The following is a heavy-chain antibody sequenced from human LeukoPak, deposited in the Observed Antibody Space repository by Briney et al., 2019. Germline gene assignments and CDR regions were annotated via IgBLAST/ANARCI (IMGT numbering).Heavy chain of an antibody. Sequence: SQTLSLTCAISGDSVSNSGAAWNWIRQSPSRGLEWLGRTYYRSTWYFDYAVFVESRLTVNPDTSKNQFSLQLSSVTADDTAVYYCARDPPYSHSVLDVWGQGTTVTVSS. CDR2: TYYRSTWYF. D-gene: IGHD2-21*01. CDR3: ARDPPYSHSVLDV. V-gene: IGHV6-1*01. CDR1: GDSVSNSGAA. J-gene: IGHJ6*02.